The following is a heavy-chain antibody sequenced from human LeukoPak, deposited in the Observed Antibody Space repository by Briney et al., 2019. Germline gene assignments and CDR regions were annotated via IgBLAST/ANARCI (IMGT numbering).Heavy chain of an antibody. V-gene: IGHV1-46*01. J-gene: IGHJ6*04. Sequence: GASVKVSCKASGYTFTSYYMHWVRQAPGQGLEWMGIINPSGGSTSYAQKFQGRVTMTRDMSTSTVYMELSSLRSGDTAVYYCARDWYYDFWSGYSLDVWGKGTTVTVSS. CDR3: ARDWYYDFWSGYSLDV. CDR2: INPSGGST. D-gene: IGHD3-3*01. CDR1: GYTFTSYY.